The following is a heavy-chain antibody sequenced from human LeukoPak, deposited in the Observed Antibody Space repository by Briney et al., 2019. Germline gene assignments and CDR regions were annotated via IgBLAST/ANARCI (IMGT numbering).Heavy chain of an antibody. D-gene: IGHD5-18*01. J-gene: IGHJ4*02. Sequence: GGSLRLSCEASGFTFSTYNMNWVRQAPGKGLEWVSSISGSSSYIYDADSVKGRFTISRDNAKNSLYLQMNSLRAEDTAVYYCARRATTERGHSYGLDYWGQGTLVTVSS. V-gene: IGHV3-21*01. CDR1: GFTFSTYN. CDR2: ISGSSSYI. CDR3: ARRATTERGHSYGLDY.